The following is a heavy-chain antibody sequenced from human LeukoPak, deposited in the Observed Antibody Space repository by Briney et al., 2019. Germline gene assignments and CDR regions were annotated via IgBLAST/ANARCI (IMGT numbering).Heavy chain of an antibody. D-gene: IGHD3-22*01. Sequence: PGGSLRLSCAASEFTFSTYGMSWVRQAPGKGLEWVSAISDGGSSTYYADSVKGRFTISRDNAKNSLYLQMNSLRAEDTAVYYCARDDRYDAFDIWGQGTMVTVSS. CDR3: ARDDRYDAFDI. CDR2: ISDGGSST. J-gene: IGHJ3*02. V-gene: IGHV3-23*01. CDR1: EFTFSTYG.